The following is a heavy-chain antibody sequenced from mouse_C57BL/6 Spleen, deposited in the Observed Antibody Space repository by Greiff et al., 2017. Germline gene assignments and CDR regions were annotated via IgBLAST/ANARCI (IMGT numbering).Heavy chain of an antibody. V-gene: IGHV1-82*01. CDR2: IYPGDGDT. D-gene: IGHD4-1*01. J-gene: IGHJ2*01. Sequence: VQLQESGPELVKPGASVKISCKASGYAFSSSWMNWVKQRPGTGLEWIGRIYPGDGDTNYNGKFKGKATLTADKSSSTAYMQLSSLTSEDSAVYFCARTGTGGYYFDYWGQGTTLTVSS. CDR1: GYAFSSSW. CDR3: ARTGTGGYYFDY.